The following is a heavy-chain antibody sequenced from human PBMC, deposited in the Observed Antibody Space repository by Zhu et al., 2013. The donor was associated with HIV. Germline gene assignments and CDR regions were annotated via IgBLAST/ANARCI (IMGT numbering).Heavy chain of an antibody. V-gene: IGHV1-2*06. CDR2: IDPNSGGT. Sequence: QVQMVQSGAEVKKPGASVKVSCKASGYTFTDYYIHWVRQAPGPGLEWVGRIDPNSGGTEYAQKFQGRVTMTRDTSISTAYMELSRLRSDDTAVYYCARVPRRRQLPDYWGQGTLVTVSS. CDR1: GYTFTDYY. D-gene: IGHD1-26*01. CDR3: ARVPRRRQLPDY. J-gene: IGHJ4*02.